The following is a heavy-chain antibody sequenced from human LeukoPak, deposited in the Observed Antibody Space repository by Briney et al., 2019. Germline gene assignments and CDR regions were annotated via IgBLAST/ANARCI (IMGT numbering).Heavy chain of an antibody. V-gene: IGHV1-8*02. J-gene: IGHJ4*02. CDR1: GYTFTSYA. Sequence: ASVKVSCKASGYTFTSYAMNWVRQAPGQGLEWMGWMNPNSGNTGYAQKFQGRVTMTRNTSISTAYMELSSLRSEDTAVYYCARVADRYCSGGSCYFPLDYWGQGTLVTVSS. CDR2: MNPNSGNT. D-gene: IGHD2-15*01. CDR3: ARVADRYCSGGSCYFPLDY.